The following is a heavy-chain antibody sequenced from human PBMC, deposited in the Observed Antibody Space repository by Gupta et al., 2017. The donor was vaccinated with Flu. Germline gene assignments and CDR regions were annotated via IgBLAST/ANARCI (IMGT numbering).Heavy chain of an antibody. CDR2: ITGSGSST. V-gene: IGHV3-23*01. CDR1: GFTFNNFP. J-gene: IGHJ6*02. Sequence: EVQLLESGGGLVQPGGSLRLSCGASGFTFNNFPMTWVRQAPGKGLEWVSSITGSGSSTYYADSVKGRFTISRDNSKTNLYLQMSSLRAEDTAVYYCAKDLDPGDYYGDHFYYGLDVWGQGTMVTVSS. D-gene: IGHD3-10*01. CDR3: AKDLDPGDYYGDHFYYGLDV.